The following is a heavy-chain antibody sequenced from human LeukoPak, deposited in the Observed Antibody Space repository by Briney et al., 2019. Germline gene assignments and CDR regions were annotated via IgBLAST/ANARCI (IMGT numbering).Heavy chain of an antibody. CDR3: AKSKSPYPMDYIFDF. D-gene: IGHD4-11*01. J-gene: IGHJ4*02. CDR2: ISNDGSIT. Sequence: SGGSLRLSCAASGFSFGSYGMHWVRQAPGKGLESVAVISNDGSITKYGDSVRGRFTISRDNSKNTLYVQMNSLRTDDAAVYYCAKSKSPYPMDYIFDFWGQGTRVTVSS. CDR1: GFSFGSYG. V-gene: IGHV3-30*18.